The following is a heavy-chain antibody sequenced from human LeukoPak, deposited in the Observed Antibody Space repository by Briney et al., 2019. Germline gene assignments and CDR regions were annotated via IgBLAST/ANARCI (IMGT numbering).Heavy chain of an antibody. V-gene: IGHV3-30*02. CDR3: AKHLIRDLWFGES. J-gene: IGHJ5*02. CDR1: GFTFSAFA. CDR2: IRYVGGET. Sequence: GGSLRLSCAASGFTFSAFAMNWVRQAPGKGLEWVAFIRYVGGETYYADSVRGRFTISRDNSENTLYLQMNSLRPEDTALYYCAKHLIRDLWFGESWGQGTLVTVSS. D-gene: IGHD3-10*01.